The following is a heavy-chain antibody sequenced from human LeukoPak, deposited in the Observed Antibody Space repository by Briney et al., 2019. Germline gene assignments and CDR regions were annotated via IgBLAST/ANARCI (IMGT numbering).Heavy chain of an antibody. D-gene: IGHD5-12*01. CDR3: ARTGGDIVATTYFDY. Sequence: SETLSLTCTVSGGSISSYYWSWIRQPPGKGLEWIGYIYYSGSTNYNPSLKSRVTISVDKSKNQFSLKLSSVTAADTAVYYCARTGGDIVATTYFDYWGQGTLVTVSS. CDR1: GGSISSYY. J-gene: IGHJ4*02. CDR2: IYYSGST. V-gene: IGHV4-59*12.